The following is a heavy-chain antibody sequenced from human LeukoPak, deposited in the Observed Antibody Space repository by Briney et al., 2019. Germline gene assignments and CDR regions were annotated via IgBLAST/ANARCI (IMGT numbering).Heavy chain of an antibody. CDR2: IIPIPGIA. V-gene: IGHV1-69*04. CDR3: ARDYYDSRPAGWFDP. J-gene: IGHJ5*02. CDR1: GGTFSSYA. Sequence: ASVKVSCKASGGTFSSYAISWVRQAPGQGLEWMGRIIPIPGIANYAQKFQGRVTITADKSTSTAYMELSSLRSEDTAVYYCARDYYDSRPAGWFDPWGQGTLVTVSS. D-gene: IGHD3-22*01.